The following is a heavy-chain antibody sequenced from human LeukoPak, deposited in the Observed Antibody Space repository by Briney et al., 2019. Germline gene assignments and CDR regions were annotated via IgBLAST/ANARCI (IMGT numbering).Heavy chain of an antibody. J-gene: IGHJ4*02. D-gene: IGHD3-22*01. CDR3: VRTYYYDSSGQVDY. V-gene: IGHV4-39*02. Sequence: PSETLSLTCTVSGGSISSSSYYWGWIRQPPGKGLEWIGSIYYSVNTYYNPSLKSRVTISVDTSKNHFSLKLSSVTAADTAVYYCVRTYYYDSSGQVDYWGQGTLVTVSS. CDR2: IYYSVNT. CDR1: GGSISSSSYY.